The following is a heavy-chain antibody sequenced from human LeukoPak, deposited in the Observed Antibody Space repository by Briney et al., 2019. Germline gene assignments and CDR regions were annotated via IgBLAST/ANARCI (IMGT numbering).Heavy chain of an antibody. CDR1: GGSISNYSYY. CDR3: ARAENYYGSGSYPPGY. CDR2: IYYNGNT. V-gene: IGHV4-39*01. Sequence: ASETLSLTCTVSGGSISNYSYYWGWIRQPPGKGLEWIGSIYYNGNTYYKLSLKSRVTISVDTSKNQFSLKLTSVTAADTAVYYCARAENYYGSGSYPPGYWGQGTLVTVSS. J-gene: IGHJ4*02. D-gene: IGHD3-10*01.